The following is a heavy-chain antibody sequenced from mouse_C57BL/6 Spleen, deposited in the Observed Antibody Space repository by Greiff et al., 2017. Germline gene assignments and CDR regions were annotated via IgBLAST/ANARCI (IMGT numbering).Heavy chain of an antibody. V-gene: IGHV1-53*01. J-gene: IGHJ4*01. CDR3: ARCPYDYDVAYYAMDY. CDR2: INPSNGGT. D-gene: IGHD2-4*01. CDR1: GYTFTSYW. Sequence: QVQLQQPGTELVKPGASVKLSCKASGYTFTSYWMPWVKPSPGQGLEWIGNINPSNGGTNYNEKFKSKATLTVDKSSSTAYMQLSSLTSEDSAVYYCARCPYDYDVAYYAMDYWGQGTSVTVSS.